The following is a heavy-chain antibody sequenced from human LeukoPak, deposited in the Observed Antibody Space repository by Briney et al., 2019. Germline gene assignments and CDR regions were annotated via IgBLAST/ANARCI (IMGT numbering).Heavy chain of an antibody. V-gene: IGHV4-59*08. D-gene: IGHD6-25*01. J-gene: IGHJ1*01. Sequence: PGGSLRLSCPASEFTFSSFPMAWLRQPPGKGLEWIAYIKYRGGTNYYPSLKSRVTISLDTSKNHFSLSLNSLTAADTAVYFCARLGNEAAANPPHWGQGTLVTVSS. CDR1: EFTFSSFP. CDR3: ARLGNEAAANPPH. CDR2: IKYRGGT.